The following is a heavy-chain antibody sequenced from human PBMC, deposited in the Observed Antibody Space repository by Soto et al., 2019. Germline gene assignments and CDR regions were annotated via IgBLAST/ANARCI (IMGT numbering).Heavy chain of an antibody. Sequence: SETLSLTCTVSGGSISSYYWSWIRQPPGKGLEWIGYIYYSGSTNYNPSLKSRVTISVDTSKNQFSLKLSSVTAADTAVYYCARHSRDNWNYYFDYWGQGTLVTVSS. CDR1: GGSISSYY. D-gene: IGHD1-7*01. J-gene: IGHJ4*02. V-gene: IGHV4-59*08. CDR2: IYYSGST. CDR3: ARHSRDNWNYYFDY.